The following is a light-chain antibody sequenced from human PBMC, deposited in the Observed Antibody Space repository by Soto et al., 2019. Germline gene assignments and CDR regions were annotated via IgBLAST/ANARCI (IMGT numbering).Light chain of an antibody. V-gene: IGKV3-11*01. CDR1: LXVLSSSTNRNY. CDR3: QQRNNYLCT. CDR2: DAS. Sequence: IVMTHSLVSLAVSLGERATLYXXSSLXVLSSSTNRNYLAWYQQKPGKAPRXXIYDASSRATGIPARFSGSGSGTDFTLTISSLQPDDFAAYYCQQRNNYLCTFGEGTKVDIK. J-gene: IGKJ1*01.